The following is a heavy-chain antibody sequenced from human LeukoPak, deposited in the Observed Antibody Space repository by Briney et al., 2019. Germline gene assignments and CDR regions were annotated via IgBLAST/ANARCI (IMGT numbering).Heavy chain of an antibody. CDR2: ISYDGSNK. J-gene: IGHJ4*02. V-gene: IGHV3-30*04. Sequence: PGGSLRLSCAASGFTFSSYAIHWVRQAPGKGLEWVAVISYDGSNKYYADSVKGRFTISRDNSKKTLYLQMNSLRAEDTAVYYCARGWDTAMYFDNWGQGTLVTVSS. CDR1: GFTFSSYA. D-gene: IGHD5-18*01. CDR3: ARGWDTAMYFDN.